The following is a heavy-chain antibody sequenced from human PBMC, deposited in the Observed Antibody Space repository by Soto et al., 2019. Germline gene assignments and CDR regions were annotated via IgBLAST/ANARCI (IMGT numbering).Heavy chain of an antibody. D-gene: IGHD1-26*01. CDR3: SGGVGDAF. J-gene: IGHJ4*02. Sequence: EVHLVESGGGLVQTGGSLRLSCAIFESTVSRDWMNWVRQAPGKGLEWVAHINQDGSEKYYVDSVKGRFTISRDNAKKSLYLQMDGLRPADPALYFCSGGVGDAFWGQGTRVTVSS. CDR1: ESTVSRDW. V-gene: IGHV3-7*04. CDR2: INQDGSEK.